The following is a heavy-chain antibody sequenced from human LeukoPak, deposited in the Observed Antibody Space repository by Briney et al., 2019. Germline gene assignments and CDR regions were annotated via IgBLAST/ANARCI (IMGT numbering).Heavy chain of an antibody. J-gene: IGHJ4*02. D-gene: IGHD6-13*01. CDR3: ARGAAAGVDYFDY. CDR1: GGSISSGGYS. CDR2: IYHSGST. Sequence: SQTLSLTCAVSGGSISSGGYSWSWIRQPPGKGLEWIGYIYHSGSTYYNPSLKSRVTISVDRSKNRFSLKLSSVTAADTAVCYCARGAAAGVDYFDYWGQGTLVTVSS. V-gene: IGHV4-30-2*01.